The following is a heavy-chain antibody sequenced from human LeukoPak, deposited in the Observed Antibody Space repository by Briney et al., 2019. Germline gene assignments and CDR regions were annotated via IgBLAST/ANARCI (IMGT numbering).Heavy chain of an antibody. CDR1: GFTFIRYS. CDR2: ISSSSSYI. D-gene: IGHD6-19*01. Sequence: PGGSLRLSCAASGFTFIRYSMNWVRQAPGKGLEWVSSISSSSSYIYYADSVKGRFTISRDNAKNSLYLQMNSLRAEDTAVYYCASPRSSSGWELEYWGQGTLVTVSS. V-gene: IGHV3-21*01. J-gene: IGHJ4*02. CDR3: ASPRSSSGWELEY.